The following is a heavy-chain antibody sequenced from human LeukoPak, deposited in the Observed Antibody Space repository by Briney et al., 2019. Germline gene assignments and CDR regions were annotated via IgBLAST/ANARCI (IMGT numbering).Heavy chain of an antibody. Sequence: HAGGSLRLSCAASEFTFVRYAMNWVRQAPGKGLEWVSYISSSSFKIGYADSVKGRFTISRDNSKNSLYLQMDSLRVEDTAVYYCVRDPSYGSSWYYYMDVWGKGTTVTVSS. J-gene: IGHJ6*03. CDR3: VRDPSYGSSWYYYMDV. D-gene: IGHD6-13*01. CDR2: ISSSSFKI. V-gene: IGHV3-48*04. CDR1: EFTFVRYA.